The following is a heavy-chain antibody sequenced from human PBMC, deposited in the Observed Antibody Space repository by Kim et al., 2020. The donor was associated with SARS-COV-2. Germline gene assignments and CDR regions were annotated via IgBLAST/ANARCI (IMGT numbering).Heavy chain of an antibody. V-gene: IGHV3-30*04. D-gene: IGHD6-19*01. J-gene: IGHJ4*02. CDR2: ISYDGSNK. CDR3: ARDGGKTATWGIYIAVAGFFDY. Sequence: GGSLRLSCAASGFTFSSYAMHWVRQAPGKGLEWVAVISYDGSNKYYADSVKGRFTISRDNSKNTLYLQMNSLRAEDTAVYYCARDGGKTATWGIYIAVAGFFDYWGQGTLVTVSS. CDR1: GFTFSSYA.